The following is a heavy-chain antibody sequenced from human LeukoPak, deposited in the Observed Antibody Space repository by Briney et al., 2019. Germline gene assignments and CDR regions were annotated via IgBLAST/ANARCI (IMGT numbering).Heavy chain of an antibody. V-gene: IGHV3-74*03. Sequence: GGSLRLSCAASGVTFSSYWMHWVRQAPGKGLGWVSRINSGGSSTTYPDSVKGRFTISRANAKNTLYLQMNSLRPEDTAVYYCARDVDYHATSECFDYWGQGTLVTVSS. D-gene: IGHD3-22*01. J-gene: IGHJ4*02. CDR3: ARDVDYHATSECFDY. CDR2: INSGGSST. CDR1: GVTFSSYW.